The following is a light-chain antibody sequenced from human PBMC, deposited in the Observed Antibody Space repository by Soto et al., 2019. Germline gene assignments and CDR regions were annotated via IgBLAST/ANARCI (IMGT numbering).Light chain of an antibody. J-gene: IGLJ2*01. V-gene: IGLV4-69*01. CDR2: INSDGSH. CDR1: SGHSSYA. Sequence: QLVLTQPPSASASLGASVRLTCTLNSGHSSYAIAWHQQQPEKGPQYLMKINSDGSHSKGGGIPDRFSGSSSGAERYLTIFSLQSEDEADYYCQAWGTGMVFGGGTKLTVL. CDR3: QAWGTGMV.